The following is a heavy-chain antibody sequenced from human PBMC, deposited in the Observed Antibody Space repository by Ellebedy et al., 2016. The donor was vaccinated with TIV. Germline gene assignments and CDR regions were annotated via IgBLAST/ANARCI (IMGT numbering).Heavy chain of an antibody. V-gene: IGHV7-4-1*02. Sequence: AASVKVSCKASGYTFTSHPLNWARQAPGRGLEWMGWINTNTGNTESVPGFTGRFVFSLDTSVGTAYLQISSLQAEDTAIYCCARDRYYGGNYRGIDYWGQGTLVTVSS. CDR3: ARDRYYGGNYRGIDY. CDR2: INTNTGNT. D-gene: IGHD4-23*01. J-gene: IGHJ4*02. CDR1: GYTFTSHP.